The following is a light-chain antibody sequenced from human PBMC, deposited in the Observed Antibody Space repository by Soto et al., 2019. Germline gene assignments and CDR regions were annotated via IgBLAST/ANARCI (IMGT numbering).Light chain of an antibody. CDR1: SSDVGGYNY. CDR3: SSYTGSNKLM. J-gene: IGLJ3*02. CDR2: EVN. Sequence: QSVLTQPPSASGSPGQSVTISCTGTSSDVGGYNYVSWYQQHPGKAPKLMIYEVNKRPSGVPDRFSGSKSGNTASLTVSGLQAEDEADYYCSSYTGSNKLMFGGGTQL. V-gene: IGLV2-8*01.